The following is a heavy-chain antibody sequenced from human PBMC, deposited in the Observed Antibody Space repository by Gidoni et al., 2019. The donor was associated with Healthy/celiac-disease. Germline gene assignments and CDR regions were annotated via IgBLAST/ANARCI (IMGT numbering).Heavy chain of an antibody. V-gene: IGHV3-30-3*01. CDR2: ISYDGSNK. D-gene: IGHD6-19*01. J-gene: IGHJ4*02. Sequence: QGQLVESGGGVVQPGRSLRLYCAASGFTVSSYAMHWVRQAPGKGLEWVAVISYDGSNKYYADSVKGRFTISRDNSKNTLYLQMNSLRAEDTAVYYCARDYYQGIAVAGGNYFDYWGQGTLVTASS. CDR3: ARDYYQGIAVAGGNYFDY. CDR1: GFTVSSYA.